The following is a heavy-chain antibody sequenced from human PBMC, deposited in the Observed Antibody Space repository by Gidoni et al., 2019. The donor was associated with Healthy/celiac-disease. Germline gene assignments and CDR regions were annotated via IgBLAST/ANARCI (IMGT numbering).Heavy chain of an antibody. CDR2: ISYDGSNK. V-gene: IGHV3-30*03. CDR3: ASTQEGRY. CDR1: GFIFRSYG. Sequence: QVQLVETGGGVVQPGRSLRLSCAASGFIFRSYGIPWVRQAPGKGLEWMAVISYDGSNKYYADSVKGRFTISRDNSKNPLYLQMNSLRAEDTSVYYCASTQEGRYWGQGTLVTVSS. J-gene: IGHJ4*02. D-gene: IGHD1-26*01.